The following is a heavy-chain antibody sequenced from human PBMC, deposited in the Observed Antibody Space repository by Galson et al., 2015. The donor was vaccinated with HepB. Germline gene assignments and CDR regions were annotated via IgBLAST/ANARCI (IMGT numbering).Heavy chain of an antibody. D-gene: IGHD5-12*01. V-gene: IGHV2-5*02. CDR3: AHHDIVATPDY. Sequence: PALVKPTQTLRLTCTFSGFSLNTSGVGVGWIRQPPGKALEWLALIYWDDDKRYSPSLKSRLTITKDTSKNQVVLTMTNMDPVDTATYYCAHHDIVATPDYWGQGTLVTVSS. CDR1: GFSLNTSGVG. J-gene: IGHJ4*02. CDR2: IYWDDDK.